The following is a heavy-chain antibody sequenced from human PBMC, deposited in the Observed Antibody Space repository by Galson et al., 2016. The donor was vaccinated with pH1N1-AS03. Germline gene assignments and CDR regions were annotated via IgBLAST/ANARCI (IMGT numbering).Heavy chain of an antibody. D-gene: IGHD5-24*01. CDR3: SRQIKGGMDV. CDR1: GDSVSSNSVA. CDR2: TYYRSKWFN. Sequence: CAISGDSVSSNSVAWNWIRQSPSRGLEWLGRTYYRSKWFNEYPASVKSRITINSDTSTNQFSLQLNSVTPEDTALYFCSRQIKGGMDVWGQGTTVTVSS. V-gene: IGHV6-1*01. J-gene: IGHJ6*02.